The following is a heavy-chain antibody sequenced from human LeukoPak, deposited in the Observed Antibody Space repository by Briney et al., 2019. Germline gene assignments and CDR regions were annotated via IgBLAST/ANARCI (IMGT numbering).Heavy chain of an antibody. D-gene: IGHD6-19*01. CDR3: ARALPSSGSSSDVFDY. CDR2: IYYSGST. J-gene: IGHJ4*02. V-gene: IGHV4-59*01. CDR1: GGSISSYY. Sequence: SETLSLTCTASGGSISSYYWSWIRQPPGKGLEWFGYIYYSGSTNYNPSLKSRVTISVDTSKNQFSLKLSSVTAADTAVYYCARALPSSGSSSDVFDYWGQGTLVTVSS.